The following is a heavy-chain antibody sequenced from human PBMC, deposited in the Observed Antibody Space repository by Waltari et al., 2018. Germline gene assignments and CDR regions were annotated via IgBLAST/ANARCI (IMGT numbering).Heavy chain of an antibody. D-gene: IGHD3-16*01. Sequence: QLVQSGAEVKKPGASVKVSCKGSGYIFSNYGVTWVRQAPGQGLEWMGWISGYIGDAKYEEKFEGRVTMTRDTSTSTAYMEIRGLRSDDTAVYFCARDDVDSSAFGGFWGQGTQVTVSS. CDR2: ISGYIGDA. J-gene: IGHJ4*02. V-gene: IGHV1-18*01. CDR3: ARDDVDSSAFGGF. CDR1: GYIFSNYG.